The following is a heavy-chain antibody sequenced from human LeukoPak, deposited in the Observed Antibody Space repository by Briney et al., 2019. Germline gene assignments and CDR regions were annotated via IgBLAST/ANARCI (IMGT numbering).Heavy chain of an antibody. CDR1: GFTFNIYS. Sequence: GGSLRLSCAASGFTFNIYSMNWVRQAPGKGLEWVSYIGPGSHTIFYADSVKGRFTISRDDAKSSVFLQMNSLRDEDTAVYYCARERGYSSGWYLDYWGQGTLVAVSS. CDR3: ARERGYSSGWYLDY. D-gene: IGHD6-19*01. J-gene: IGHJ4*02. V-gene: IGHV3-48*02. CDR2: IGPGSHTI.